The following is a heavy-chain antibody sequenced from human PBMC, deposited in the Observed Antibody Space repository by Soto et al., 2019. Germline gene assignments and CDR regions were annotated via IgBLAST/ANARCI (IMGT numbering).Heavy chain of an antibody. D-gene: IGHD2-2*01. J-gene: IGHJ4*02. CDR3: ARSIVVVPAAFDY. CDR1: GGTFSSYT. Sequence: QVQLVQSGAEVKKPGSSVKVSCKASGGTFSSYTISWVRQAPGQGLEWMGRIIPILGIANYAQKFQGRVTITADKSTSTAYMGLSSLRSEDTAVYYCARSIVVVPAAFDYWGQGTLVTVSS. V-gene: IGHV1-69*02. CDR2: IIPILGIA.